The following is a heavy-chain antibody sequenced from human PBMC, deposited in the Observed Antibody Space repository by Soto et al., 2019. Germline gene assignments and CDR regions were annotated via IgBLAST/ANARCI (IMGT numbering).Heavy chain of an antibody. Sequence: GGSLRLSCAASGFTFSNYAMSWARQAPGKGLEWVSAISGSGHSTYYADSVKGRFTISRDNSKNTLSLQMNSLRAEDTAVYYCTKDGWYQLPNVFDPWGQGTLVTVSS. CDR2: ISGSGHST. J-gene: IGHJ5*02. D-gene: IGHD2-2*01. CDR3: TKDGWYQLPNVFDP. V-gene: IGHV3-23*01. CDR1: GFTFSNYA.